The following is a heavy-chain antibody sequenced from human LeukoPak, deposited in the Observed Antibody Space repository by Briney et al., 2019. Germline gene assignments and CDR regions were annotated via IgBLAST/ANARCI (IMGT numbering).Heavy chain of an antibody. Sequence: PGGSLRLSCAASGFTFSSYSMNWVRQAPGKVLEWVSSISSSSSYIYYADSVKGRFTISRDNAKNSLYLQMNSLRAEDTAVYYCASLPPGYSSSWYLDYWGQGTLVTVSS. CDR1: GFTFSSYS. D-gene: IGHD6-13*01. V-gene: IGHV3-21*01. J-gene: IGHJ4*02. CDR2: ISSSSSYI. CDR3: ASLPPGYSSSWYLDY.